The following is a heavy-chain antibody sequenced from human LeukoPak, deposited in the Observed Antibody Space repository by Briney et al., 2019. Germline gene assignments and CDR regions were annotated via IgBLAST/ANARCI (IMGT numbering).Heavy chain of an antibody. J-gene: IGHJ4*02. Sequence: GASVKVSCKASGYTFTGYYMHWVRQAPGQGLEWMGWINPNSGGTNYAQKFQGRVTMTRDTSISTAYMELSRLRSDDTAVYYCARDYWCSSTSCYGGRGLLEGELDYWGQGTLVTVSS. V-gene: IGHV1-2*02. CDR2: INPNSGGT. D-gene: IGHD2-2*01. CDR1: GYTFTGYY. CDR3: ARDYWCSSTSCYGGRGLLEGELDY.